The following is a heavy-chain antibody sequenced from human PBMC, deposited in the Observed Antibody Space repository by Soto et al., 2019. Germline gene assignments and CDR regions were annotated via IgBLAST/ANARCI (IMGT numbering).Heavy chain of an antibody. CDR3: ARTPRYYDSSGYQSGSYY. J-gene: IGHJ4*02. Sequence: GESLKISCKGSGYSFTSYWISWVRQMPGKGLEWMGRIDPSDSYTNYSPSFQGHVTISADKSISTAYLQWSSLKASDTAMYYCARTPRYYDSSGYQSGSYYWGQRTLGTVSS. V-gene: IGHV5-10-1*01. CDR1: GYSFTSYW. CDR2: IDPSDSYT. D-gene: IGHD3-22*01.